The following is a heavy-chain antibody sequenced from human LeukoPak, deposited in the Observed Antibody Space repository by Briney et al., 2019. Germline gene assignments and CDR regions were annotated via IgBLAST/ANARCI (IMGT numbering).Heavy chain of an antibody. V-gene: IGHV3-11*04. D-gene: IGHD2-8*01. CDR1: GFGFSDSY. CDR2: ISGSGSDM. Sequence: GGSLRLSCVVSGFGFSDSYMTWIRQTPGKGLEWLAYISGSGSDMYYADSVKGRFTISSDNAKNSLYLQMNSLRPDDTALCYWTTDPRLLIYWGHGTLVTVSS. CDR3: TTDPRLLIY. J-gene: IGHJ4*01.